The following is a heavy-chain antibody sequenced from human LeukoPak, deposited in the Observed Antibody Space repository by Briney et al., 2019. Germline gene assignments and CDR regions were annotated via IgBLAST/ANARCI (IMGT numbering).Heavy chain of an antibody. Sequence: PGGSLRLSCAASGFTFSSYWMHWVRHAPGKGLVWVSRINSDGSSTSYADSVKGRFTISRDNAKNTLYLQMNSLRAEDTAVYYCATDGIAVAGTRYFDYWGQGTLVTVSS. CDR2: INSDGSST. CDR3: ATDGIAVAGTRYFDY. D-gene: IGHD6-19*01. J-gene: IGHJ4*02. CDR1: GFTFSSYW. V-gene: IGHV3-74*01.